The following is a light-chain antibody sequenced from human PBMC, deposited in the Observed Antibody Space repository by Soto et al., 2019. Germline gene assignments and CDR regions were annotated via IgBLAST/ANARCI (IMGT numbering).Light chain of an antibody. CDR1: SSNI. V-gene: IGLV1-51*01. Sequence: QSVLTQPPSVSAAPGQKVTISCSGSSSNIVSWYQQLPGTAPKLLIYDNNKRPSGIPDRFSGSKSGTSATLGITGLQTRDEADYYCGTWDTRLSVVVFGGGTKLTVL. CDR2: DNN. J-gene: IGLJ2*01. CDR3: GTWDTRLSVVV.